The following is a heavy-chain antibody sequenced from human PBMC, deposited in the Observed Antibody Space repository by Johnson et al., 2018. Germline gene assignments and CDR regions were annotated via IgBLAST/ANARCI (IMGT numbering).Heavy chain of an antibody. CDR3: AKGVAAGEYYYYYYYRDV. CDR1: GFTFSSYA. D-gene: IGHD6-13*01. CDR2: ISGSGGST. J-gene: IGHJ6*03. Sequence: EVQLVETGGGLVQPGGSLRLSCAASGFTFSSYAMSWVRQAPGKGLEWVSAISGSGGSTYYADSVKGRFTISRDNSKNTLYLQMNSLRAEDTAVYYCAKGVAAGEYYYYYYYRDVWGKGTTVTVSS. V-gene: IGHV3-23*04.